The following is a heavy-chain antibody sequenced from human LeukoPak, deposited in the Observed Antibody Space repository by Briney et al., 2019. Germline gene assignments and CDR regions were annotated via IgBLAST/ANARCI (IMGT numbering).Heavy chain of an antibody. CDR2: INPNSGGT. D-gene: IGHD3-22*01. Sequence: GASVKVSCKASGYTFTGYYMHWVRQAPGQGLEWMGWINPNSGGTNYAQKFQGRVTMTRDTSISTAYMELSRLRSDDTAVYYCARGPGTYYESSGYPISWGQGTLVTVSS. CDR1: GYTFTGYY. CDR3: ARGPGTYYESSGYPIS. J-gene: IGHJ5*02. V-gene: IGHV1-2*02.